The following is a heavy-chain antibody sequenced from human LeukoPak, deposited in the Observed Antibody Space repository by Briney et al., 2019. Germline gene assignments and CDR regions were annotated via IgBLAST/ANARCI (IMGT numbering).Heavy chain of an antibody. V-gene: IGHV3-21*01. J-gene: IGHJ4*02. D-gene: IGHD1-26*01. Sequence: AGGSLRLSCAASGFTFSSYYMNWVTQAPGKGLEWVSSISSGGSYKYYADSVKGRFTISRDNAKNSLYLQMNSLRAEDTAVYYCARVCAAVGATGEDYWGQGTLVTVSS. CDR1: GFTFSSYY. CDR2: ISSGGSYK. CDR3: ARVCAAVGATGEDY.